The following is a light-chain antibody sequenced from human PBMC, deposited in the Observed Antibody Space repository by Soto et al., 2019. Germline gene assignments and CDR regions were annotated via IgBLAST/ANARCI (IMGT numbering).Light chain of an antibody. CDR3: QEYDSYSWT. V-gene: IGKV1-5*03. Sequence: DIQMTQSPSTLSAPVGDRVTITCRASQSISSRLAWYQQKPGKVTKLLIYKSSSLESGGPSRFSGSGSGTEFTLTISSLQPDDFATYYCQEYDSYSWTFGQGTKVEI. CDR2: KSS. CDR1: QSISSR. J-gene: IGKJ1*01.